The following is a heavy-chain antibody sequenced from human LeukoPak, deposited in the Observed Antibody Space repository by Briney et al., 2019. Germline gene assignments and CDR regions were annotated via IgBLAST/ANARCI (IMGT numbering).Heavy chain of an antibody. Sequence: PSETLSLTCAVYGGSFSGYYWSWIRQPPGRGLEWIGEINHSGSTNYNPSLKSRVTISVDTSKNQFSLKLSSVTAADTAVYYCASSGWPLYYYYYGMDVWGQRTTVTVSS. CDR2: INHSGST. CDR3: ASSGWPLYYYYYGMDV. J-gene: IGHJ6*02. D-gene: IGHD6-19*01. CDR1: GGSFSGYY. V-gene: IGHV4-34*01.